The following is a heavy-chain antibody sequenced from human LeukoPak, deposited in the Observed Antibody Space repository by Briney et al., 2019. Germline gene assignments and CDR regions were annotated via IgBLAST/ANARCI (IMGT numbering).Heavy chain of an antibody. V-gene: IGHV5-51*01. D-gene: IGHD5-12*01. CDR3: ARQDIGYSGCDFGANDAFDI. CDR1: GYSFTSYW. Sequence: GESLKISCKGSGYSFTSYWIGWVRQMPGKGLEWMGIIYPGDSDTRYSPSFQGQVTISADKSISTAYLQWSSLKASDTAMYYCARQDIGYSGCDFGANDAFDIWGQGTMVTVSS. CDR2: IYPGDSDT. J-gene: IGHJ3*02.